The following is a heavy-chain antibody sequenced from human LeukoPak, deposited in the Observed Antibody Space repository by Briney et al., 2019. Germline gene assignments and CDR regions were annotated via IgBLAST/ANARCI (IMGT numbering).Heavy chain of an antibody. J-gene: IGHJ4*02. CDR3: ARVDQYYFDY. CDR1: GGSISSGSHY. V-gene: IGHV4-61*02. Sequence: SETLSLTCTVSGGSISSGSHYWTWIRQPAGKGLEYIGRVYSSGSTDSNPSLRSRLTMSVDTSKNQLSLKLSSVTAADTAVYYCARVDQYYFDYWGQGTLVTVSS. CDR2: VYSSGST.